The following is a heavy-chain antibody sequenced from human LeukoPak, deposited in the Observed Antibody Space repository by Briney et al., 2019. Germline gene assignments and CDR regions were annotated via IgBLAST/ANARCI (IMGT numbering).Heavy chain of an antibody. CDR1: GFTFSSYE. Sequence: GGSLRLSCAASGFTFSSYEMNWVCQAPGKGLECISYIIASGTLTHYADSVEGRFTISRDNAKNSLYFQMNSLRAEDTAVYYCARDGTPIHSSGWVYMDVWGKGTTVTISS. D-gene: IGHD6-25*01. V-gene: IGHV3-48*03. J-gene: IGHJ6*04. CDR2: IIASGTLT. CDR3: ARDGTPIHSSGWVYMDV.